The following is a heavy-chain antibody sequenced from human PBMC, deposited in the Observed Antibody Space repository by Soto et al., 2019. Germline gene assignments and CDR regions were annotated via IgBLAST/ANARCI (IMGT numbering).Heavy chain of an antibody. D-gene: IGHD2-21*01. CDR3: ASGHCDDICYQAY. Sequence: GASVKVSCKTSGYSFRTYILYWVRQAPGQRLEWMGWINVGKGNTKYSEKFQDRVTITRDTSASTAYLELSSLRSEDSAVYYCASGHCDDICYQAYWGQGTLVTVSS. CDR1: GYSFRTYI. J-gene: IGHJ4*02. V-gene: IGHV1-3*01. CDR2: INVGKGNT.